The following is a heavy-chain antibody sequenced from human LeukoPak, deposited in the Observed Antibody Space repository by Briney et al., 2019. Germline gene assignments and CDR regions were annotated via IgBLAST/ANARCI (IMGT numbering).Heavy chain of an antibody. Sequence: GGSLRLSCAASGFTFSRYSMNWVRQAPGKGLEWVSSISSSSTYRYYADPVEGRFTISRDNAKNSLYLQMNSLRAEDTAVYYCARGGDCGGDCYAPAIWGQGTMVSVSA. CDR2: ISSSSTYR. D-gene: IGHD2-21*02. CDR3: ARGGDCGGDCYAPAI. J-gene: IGHJ3*02. CDR1: GFTFSRYS. V-gene: IGHV3-21*06.